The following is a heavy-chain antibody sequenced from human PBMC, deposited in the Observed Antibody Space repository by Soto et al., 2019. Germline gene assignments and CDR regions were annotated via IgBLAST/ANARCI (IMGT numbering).Heavy chain of an antibody. V-gene: IGHV3-21*01. J-gene: IGHJ6*02. CDR2: ISSSSNYI. Sequence: EVQLVESGGGLVKPGRSLRLSCAASGFTFSNYGLNWVRQAPGKGLEWVSSISSSSNYIHYAESVKGRFTISIDNAKNSLYLQMNSLRAEDTAVYYCARDQSSSYYYYYGMDVWGQGTTVTVSS. CDR1: GFTFSNYG. D-gene: IGHD2-2*01. CDR3: ARDQSSSYYYYYGMDV.